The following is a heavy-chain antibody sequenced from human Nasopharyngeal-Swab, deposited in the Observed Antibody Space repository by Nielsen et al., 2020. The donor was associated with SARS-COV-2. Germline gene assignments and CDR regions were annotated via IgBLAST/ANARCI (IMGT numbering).Heavy chain of an antibody. CDR2: ISYSGST. Sequence: SETLSLTCTVSGVSINPYYWSWIRQPPGKGLEWIGHISYSGSTHYDPSFRSRVTMSVDTPKNQFSLQLTSVTAADTAVYYCVRHEGGTTLDYWGQGTLVTVSS. D-gene: IGHD1-7*01. CDR3: VRHEGGTTLDY. J-gene: IGHJ4*02. CDR1: GVSINPYY. V-gene: IGHV4-59*08.